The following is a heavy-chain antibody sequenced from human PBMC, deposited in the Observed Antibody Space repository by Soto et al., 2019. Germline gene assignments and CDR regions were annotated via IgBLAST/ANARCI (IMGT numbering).Heavy chain of an antibody. V-gene: IGHV1-69*13. CDR3: ARDGLDTAMGARFDF. CDR1: GGTFSSYA. J-gene: IGHJ4*02. CDR2: IIPIFGTA. Sequence: SSVQVSCKASGGTFSSYAISWVRQAPGQGLEWMGGIIPIFGTANYAQKFQGRVTITADESTSTAYMELSSLRSEDTAVYYCARDGLDTAMGARFDFWGQGTLVTVS. D-gene: IGHD5-18*01.